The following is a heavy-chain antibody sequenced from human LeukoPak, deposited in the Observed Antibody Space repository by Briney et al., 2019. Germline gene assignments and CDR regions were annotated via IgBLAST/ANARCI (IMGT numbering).Heavy chain of an antibody. J-gene: IGHJ4*02. CDR3: ASRMVRGVISFDY. D-gene: IGHD3-10*01. Sequence: GASVKVSCKASGGTFSSYAISWVRQAPGQGLEWMGGIIPIFGTANYAQKFQGRVTITADESTSTAYMELSSLRSEDTAVYYCASRMVRGVISFDYWGQGTLVTVS. V-gene: IGHV1-69*13. CDR1: GGTFSSYA. CDR2: IIPIFGTA.